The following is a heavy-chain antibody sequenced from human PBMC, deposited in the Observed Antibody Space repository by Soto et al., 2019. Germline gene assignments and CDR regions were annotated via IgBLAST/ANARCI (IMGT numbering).Heavy chain of an antibody. J-gene: IGHJ3*02. Sequence: GESLKISCKGSGYSFTSYWIGWVRQMPGKGLEWMGIIYPGDSDTRYSPSFQGQVTISADKSIGTAYLQWSSLKASDTAMYYCASQIYGSGTDDAFAIWGQGTMVTVSS. CDR2: IYPGDSDT. V-gene: IGHV5-51*01. D-gene: IGHD3-10*01. CDR3: ASQIYGSGTDDAFAI. CDR1: GYSFTSYW.